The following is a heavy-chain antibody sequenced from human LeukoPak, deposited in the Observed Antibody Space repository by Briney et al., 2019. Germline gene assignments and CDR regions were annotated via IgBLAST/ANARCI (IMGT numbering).Heavy chain of an antibody. CDR2: ISGSGGST. J-gene: IGHJ1*01. D-gene: IGHD5-12*01. V-gene: IGHV3-23*01. Sequence: GGSLRLSCAASGFTFSSYAMSWVRQAPGKGLEWVSAISGSGGSTYYADSVKGRFTISRDNPKNTLYLQMNSLRAEDTAVYYCAKERGYSGYETDQHWGQGTLVTVSS. CDR3: AKERGYSGYETDQH. CDR1: GFTFSSYA.